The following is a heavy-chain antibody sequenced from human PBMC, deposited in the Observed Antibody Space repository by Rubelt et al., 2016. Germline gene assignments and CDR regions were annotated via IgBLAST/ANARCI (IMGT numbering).Heavy chain of an antibody. D-gene: IGHD1-26*01. J-gene: IGHJ4*02. Sequence: EVQLVESGGGLVQPGGSLRLSCAASGFTFSTFGISWVRQAPGKGPEWVPAISGGGDSTQYAASVRGRFTISIDNARKSLYLQMNSLRTEDTAVYYCARETSYYYVENWGQGTLVSVSS. CDR2: ISGGGDST. CDR1: GFTFSTFG. CDR3: ARETSYYYVEN. V-gene: IGHV3-23*04.